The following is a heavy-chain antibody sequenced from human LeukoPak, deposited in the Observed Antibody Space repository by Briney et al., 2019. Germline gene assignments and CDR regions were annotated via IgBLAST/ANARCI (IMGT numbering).Heavy chain of an antibody. CDR3: ARVFIGNNWFDP. CDR2: IIPIFGTA. J-gene: IGHJ5*02. CDR1: GGTFSSYA. D-gene: IGHD1-26*01. V-gene: IGHV1-69*13. Sequence: SVKVSCKASGGTFSSYAISWVRQAPGQGLEWMGGIIPIFGTANYAQKFQGRVTITADESTSTPYMELSSLRSEDTAVYYCARVFIGNNWFDPWGQGTLVTVSS.